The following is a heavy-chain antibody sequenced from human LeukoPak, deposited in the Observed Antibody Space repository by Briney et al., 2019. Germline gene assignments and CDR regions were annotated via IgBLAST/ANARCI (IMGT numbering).Heavy chain of an antibody. J-gene: IGHJ4*02. Sequence: ASVKVSCKASGYTFTIYGISWVRQAPGQGLELMGWISAYNGNSYYAQKLQGRVTMTTDTSTSTAYMELRSLRSDDTAVYYCAREAQQLVTIYFDYWGQGTLVTVSS. V-gene: IGHV1-18*01. D-gene: IGHD6-13*01. CDR1: GYTFTIYG. CDR3: AREAQQLVTIYFDY. CDR2: ISAYNGNS.